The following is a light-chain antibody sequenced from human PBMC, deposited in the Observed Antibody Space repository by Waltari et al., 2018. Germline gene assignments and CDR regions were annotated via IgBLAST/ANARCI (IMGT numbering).Light chain of an antibody. J-gene: IGKJ2*01. Sequence: AIQLTQSPSSLSASVGDRVTITCRASQGISSAVAWYQQKPGKAPKLLIYSASSLQSGVPSRFGGSGSGTDFTLTIASLQPEDFATYYCQQVHDYPYTFGQGTRLEI. CDR2: SAS. V-gene: IGKV1D-13*01. CDR1: QGISSA. CDR3: QQVHDYPYT.